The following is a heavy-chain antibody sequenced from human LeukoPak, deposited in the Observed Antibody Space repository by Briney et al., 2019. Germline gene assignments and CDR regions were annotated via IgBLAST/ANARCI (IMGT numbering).Heavy chain of an antibody. D-gene: IGHD3-10*01. CDR2: ISGSGGST. Sequence: PGGSLRLSCAASGFTFSSYEMNWVRQAPGKGLEWVSLISGSGGSTYYADSVKGRFTISRDNSKNTLYLQMNSLRAEDTAVYYCARAKPKNMVRGLIMRRESRYYFDYWGQGTLVTVSS. V-gene: IGHV3-23*01. CDR3: ARAKPKNMVRGLIMRRESRYYFDY. J-gene: IGHJ4*02. CDR1: GFTFSSYE.